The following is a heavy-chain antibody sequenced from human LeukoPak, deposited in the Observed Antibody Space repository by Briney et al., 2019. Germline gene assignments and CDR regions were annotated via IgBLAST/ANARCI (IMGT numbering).Heavy chain of an antibody. Sequence: PSETLSLTCVVSGYSISSGYLWGWIRQPPGKGLEWIGSMYHCGSTHYNPSLKSRVTISIDTSKNQISLKLSFVTAADTAVYYCVRGYNYGPKDYWGQGTLVTVSS. J-gene: IGHJ4*02. D-gene: IGHD5-18*01. CDR2: MYHCGST. V-gene: IGHV4-38-2*01. CDR3: VRGYNYGPKDY. CDR1: GYSISSGYL.